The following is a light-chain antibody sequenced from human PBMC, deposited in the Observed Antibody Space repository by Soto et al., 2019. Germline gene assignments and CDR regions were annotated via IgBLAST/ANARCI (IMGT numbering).Light chain of an antibody. CDR3: QQYDSYPWT. CDR2: DVS. J-gene: IGKJ1*01. V-gene: IGKV1-5*01. CDR1: QRISYW. Sequence: DIQITQSPSTLSPSAGDRATITCRASQRISYWLAWYQQKPGKAPKFLIYDVSTLESGVPSRFSGSGSGTEFTLTISRLQSDDFEIYFCQQYDSYPWTFGQGTKVDIK.